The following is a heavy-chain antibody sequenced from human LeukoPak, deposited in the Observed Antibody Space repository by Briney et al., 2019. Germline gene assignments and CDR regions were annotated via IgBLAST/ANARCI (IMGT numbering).Heavy chain of an antibody. V-gene: IGHV3-74*01. J-gene: IGHJ4*02. CDR1: GFTFSTYW. CDR3: ALNPDYYGSGSFDY. CDR2: IDSGGSNT. D-gene: IGHD3-10*01. Sequence: GGSLRLSCVVSGFTFSTYWMHWVRQGPGKGLVWVSRIDSGGSNTLYADSVRGRFTISRDNAKNSLYLQMNSLRAEDTAVYYCALNPDYYGSGSFDYWGQGTLVTVSS.